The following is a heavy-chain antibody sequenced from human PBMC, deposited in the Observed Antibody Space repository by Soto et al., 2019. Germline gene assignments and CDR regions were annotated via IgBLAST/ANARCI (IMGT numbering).Heavy chain of an antibody. V-gene: IGHV3-23*01. J-gene: IGHJ5*02. Sequence: GGSLRLSCAASGFTFGSEPMSGVPQAPGKGVEGVSAISGSGGSTYYADSVKGRFTISRDNSKNTLYLQMNSLRAEDTAVYYCAKDPIAAAGRKTWFDPWGQGTLVTVSS. CDR1: GFTFGSEP. D-gene: IGHD6-13*01. CDR3: AKDPIAAAGRKTWFDP. CDR2: ISGSGGST.